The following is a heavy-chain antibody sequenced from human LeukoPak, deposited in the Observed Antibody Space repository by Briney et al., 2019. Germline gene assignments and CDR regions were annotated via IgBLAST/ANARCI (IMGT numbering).Heavy chain of an antibody. CDR2: IYYSGST. CDR1: GGSFSSYY. D-gene: IGHD3-22*01. Sequence: PSETLSLTCAVYGGSFSSYYWSWIRQPPGKGLEWIGYIYYSGSTNYNPSLKSRVTISVDTSKNQFSLKLSSVTAADTAVYYCARRGITMIARGAFDIWGQGTMVTVSS. CDR3: ARRGITMIARGAFDI. J-gene: IGHJ3*02. V-gene: IGHV4-59*08.